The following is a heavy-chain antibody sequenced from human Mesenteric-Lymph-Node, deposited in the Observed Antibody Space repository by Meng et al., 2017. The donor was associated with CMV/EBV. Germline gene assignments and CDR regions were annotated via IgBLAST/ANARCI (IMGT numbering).Heavy chain of an antibody. CDR2: ISISSTNI. V-gene: IGHV3-69-1*02. Sequence: GGSLRLSCAASGFTFSDHYMDWVRQAPGKGLEWVSSISISSTNIYYADSVKGRFTVSRDNAKSSLYLQMNSLRAEDTAVYYCARDRSQKYCSGASCYYFWGRGTLVTVSS. J-gene: IGHJ4*02. CDR3: ARDRSQKYCSGASCYYF. CDR1: GFTFSDHY. D-gene: IGHD2-15*01.